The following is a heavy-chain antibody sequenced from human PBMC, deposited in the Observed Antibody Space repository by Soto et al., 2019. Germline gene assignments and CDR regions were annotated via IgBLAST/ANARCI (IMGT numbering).Heavy chain of an antibody. D-gene: IGHD3-3*01. CDR2: ISYDGSNK. CDR3: AKDGGGHYDFWSGYYTQPLYYGMEV. Sequence: GGSLRLSCASSVFTFSSYGMHCVRQSPGKWLEWVAVISYDGSNKYYADSVKGRFTISRDNSKNTLYLQMNSLRAEDTAVYYCAKDGGGHYDFWSGYYTQPLYYGMEVLGQGTTVKVSS. V-gene: IGHV3-30*18. J-gene: IGHJ6*01. CDR1: VFTFSSYG.